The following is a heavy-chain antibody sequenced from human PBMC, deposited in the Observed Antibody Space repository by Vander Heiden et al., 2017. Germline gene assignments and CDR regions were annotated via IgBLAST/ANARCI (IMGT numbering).Heavy chain of an antibody. CDR3: ARGGYSRYCSGGSCRYFQH. CDR1: GGSFRGYY. Sequence: QVQLQQWGAGLLKPSETLSLTCAVYGGSFRGYYWSWIRPPPGKGLEWIGEINHSGSTNYNPSLKSRVTISVDTSKNQFSLKLSSVTAADTAVYYCARGGYSRYCSGGSCRYFQHWGQGTLVTVSS. J-gene: IGHJ1*01. CDR2: INHSGST. V-gene: IGHV4-34*01. D-gene: IGHD2-15*01.